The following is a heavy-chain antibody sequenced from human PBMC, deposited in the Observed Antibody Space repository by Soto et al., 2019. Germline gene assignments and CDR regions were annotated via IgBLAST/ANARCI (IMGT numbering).Heavy chain of an antibody. CDR2: IYDSETT. D-gene: IGHD3-22*01. CDR1: GGSVNSDGSF. J-gene: IGHJ4*02. V-gene: IGHV4-61*08. Sequence: SETLSLTCTVSGGSVNSDGSFWNWIRQPPGKGLEWIGYIYDSETTNYNPSLKSRVSISIDTSKNQVSLRLRSVTAADTAVYYCATDKADYDDSSGMTFENWGPGTQVTVSS. CDR3: ATDKADYDDSSGMTFEN.